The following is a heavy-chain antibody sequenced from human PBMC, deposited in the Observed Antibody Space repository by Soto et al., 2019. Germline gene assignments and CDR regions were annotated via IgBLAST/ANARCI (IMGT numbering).Heavy chain of an antibody. CDR2: IWYDGSNK. CDR3: ARSEATGAVDFDY. Sequence: GGSLRLSCAASGFTFSSYGMHWVRQAPGKGLEWVAVIWYDGSNKYYADSVKGRFTISRDNSKNTLYLQMNSLRAEDTAVYYCARSEATGAVDFDYWGQGTLVTVSS. J-gene: IGHJ4*02. D-gene: IGHD2-8*02. V-gene: IGHV3-33*01. CDR1: GFTFSSYG.